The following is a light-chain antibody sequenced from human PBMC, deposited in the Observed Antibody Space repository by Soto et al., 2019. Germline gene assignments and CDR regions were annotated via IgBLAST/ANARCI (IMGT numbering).Light chain of an antibody. Sequence: QSALTQPPSVSAAPGQKVTISCSGGRSTIGNNHVSWYRQLPGTAPKLLIYGSDQRPSGIPDRFSGSRSGTSATLGIAGLQTGDEADYYCGTWDSSVSAAVFGGGTKLTVL. CDR3: GTWDSSVSAAV. J-gene: IGLJ3*02. V-gene: IGLV1-51*02. CDR2: GSD. CDR1: RSTIGNNH.